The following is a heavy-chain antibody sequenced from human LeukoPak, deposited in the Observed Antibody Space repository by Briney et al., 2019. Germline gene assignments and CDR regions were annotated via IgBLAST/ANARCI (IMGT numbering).Heavy chain of an antibody. J-gene: IGHJ4*02. CDR1: GYPFSSYS. CDR2: ISVSGGVR. D-gene: IGHD2/OR15-2a*01. V-gene: IGHV3-48*02. CDR3: ARDRGYFYDQLDY. Sequence: GGSLRLSCVASGYPFSSYSMNWIRQTPGKGLEWVSYISVSGGVRSYADSVKGRFTISRDDARNSLYLQMNSLKDEDTAVYYCARDRGYFYDQLDYWGQGTLVTVSS.